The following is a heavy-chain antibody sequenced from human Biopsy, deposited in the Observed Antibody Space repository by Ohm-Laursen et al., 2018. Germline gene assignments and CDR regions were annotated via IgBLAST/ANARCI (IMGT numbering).Heavy chain of an antibody. V-gene: IGHV6-1*01. CDR1: GDSVSSNRAA. Sequence: QTLSLTCAISGDSVSSNRAAWNWIRQSPSRGLKWLGRTFYRAKWYTDFAVSVKSRITFTPDPSTNQFSLQLNSVTPDDTAVYYCARSGSDSLNYYFDFWGQGTLVTVSS. J-gene: IGHJ4*02. CDR3: ARSGSDSLNYYFDF. CDR2: TFYRAKWYT. D-gene: IGHD2-21*02.